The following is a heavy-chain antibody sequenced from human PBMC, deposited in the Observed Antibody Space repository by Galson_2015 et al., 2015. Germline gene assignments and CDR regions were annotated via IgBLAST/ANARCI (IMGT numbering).Heavy chain of an antibody. J-gene: IGHJ6*02. CDR1: GFTFSDYY. V-gene: IGHV3-11*01. Sequence: SLRLSCAASGFTFSDYYMSWIRQAPGKGLEWISYISSSGSTIYYADSVKGRFTISRDNAKNSLYLQMNSLRAEDTAVYYCARDRLLRFLEWLSRPYYYYYGMDVWGQGTTVTVSS. CDR2: ISSSGSTI. CDR3: ARDRLLRFLEWLSRPYYYYYGMDV. D-gene: IGHD3-3*01.